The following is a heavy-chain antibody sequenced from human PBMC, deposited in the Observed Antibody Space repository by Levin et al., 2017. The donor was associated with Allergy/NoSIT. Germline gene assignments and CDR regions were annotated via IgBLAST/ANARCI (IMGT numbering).Heavy chain of an antibody. Sequence: GESLKISCKTSGYRFRSYGISWVRQAPGQGLEWMGWISAYFGNTHFAQKFQDRVTMTTDTSTSTAYLEVRNLRSDDTAVYYCARGTYDDCSAGEFYLLAFWGQGTQVTVSS. CDR2: ISAYFGNT. V-gene: IGHV1-18*01. CDR3: ARGTYDDCSAGEFYLLAF. CDR1: GYRFRSYG. J-gene: IGHJ4*02. D-gene: IGHD2-15*01.